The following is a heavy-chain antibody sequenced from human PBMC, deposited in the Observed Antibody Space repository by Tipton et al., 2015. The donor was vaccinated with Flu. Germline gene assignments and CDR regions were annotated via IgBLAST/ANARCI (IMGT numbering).Heavy chain of an antibody. CDR1: GGSISSYY. Sequence: TLSLTCTVSGGSISSYYWSWIRQPPGKGLEWIGYISYSGSTNYNPSLKSRVTISVDTSKNQFSLKLNSMTAADTAVYYCARDGDFGVVSGLDVLGQGTTVTVSS. J-gene: IGHJ6*02. V-gene: IGHV4-59*12. CDR3: ARDGDFGVVSGLDV. CDR2: ISYSGST. D-gene: IGHD3-3*01.